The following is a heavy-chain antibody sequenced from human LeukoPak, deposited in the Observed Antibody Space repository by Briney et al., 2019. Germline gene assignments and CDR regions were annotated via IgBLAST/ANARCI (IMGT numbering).Heavy chain of an antibody. CDR1: GGSISSYY. J-gene: IGHJ4*02. D-gene: IGHD3-22*01. CDR3: ARDIPYYYDSSGTPY. Sequence: PSETLSLTCTVSGGSISSYYWSWIRQPPGKGLEWIGYIYYSGSTNYNPSLKSRVTISVETSKNEFSLKLRSVTAADTAVYYCARDIPYYYDSSGTPYWGQGTLVTVSS. V-gene: IGHV4-59*12. CDR2: IYYSGST.